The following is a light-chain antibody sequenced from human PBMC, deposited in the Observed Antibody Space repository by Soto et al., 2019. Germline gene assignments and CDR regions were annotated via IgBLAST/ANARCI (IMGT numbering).Light chain of an antibody. V-gene: IGKV1-9*01. J-gene: IGKJ4*01. CDR3: QQLNDYPLT. Sequence: DIQLTQSPSFLSASVGDRVTITCRASQGISSYLAWYQQKPGKAPNLLIYAASTLQSGVPSRFSGSGSGTEFTLTISSLQPEDFATYYCQQLNDYPLTCGGGTKVEIK. CDR2: AAS. CDR1: QGISSY.